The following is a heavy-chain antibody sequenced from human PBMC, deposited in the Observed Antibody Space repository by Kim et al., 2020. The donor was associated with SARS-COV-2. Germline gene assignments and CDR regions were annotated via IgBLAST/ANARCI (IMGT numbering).Heavy chain of an antibody. J-gene: IGHJ4*02. V-gene: IGHV3-48*02. Sequence: GGSLRLSCSGSGFIFSDSAMNWIRQAPGKGLEWVSFITPSSSSAEYADSVKGRFTISRDNAQNSLYLQMNSLRDEDTAMYYCTREQGDIKGDHCGPGTL. CDR2: ITPSSSSA. CDR3: TREQGDIKGDH. D-gene: IGHD2-15*01. CDR1: GFIFSDSA.